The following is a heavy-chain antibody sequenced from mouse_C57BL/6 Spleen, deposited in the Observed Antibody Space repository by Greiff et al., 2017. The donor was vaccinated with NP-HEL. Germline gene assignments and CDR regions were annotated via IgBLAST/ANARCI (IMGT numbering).Heavy chain of an antibody. CDR3: AIPSLYYFDY. CDR2: IHPNSGST. J-gene: IGHJ2*01. Sequence: QVHVKQPGAELVKPGASVKLSCKASGYTFTSYWMHWVKQRPGQGLEWIGMIHPNSGSTNYNEKFKSKATLTVDKSSSTAYMQLSSLTSEDSAVYYCAIPSLYYFDYWGQGTTLTVSS. CDR1: GYTFTSYW. V-gene: IGHV1-64*01.